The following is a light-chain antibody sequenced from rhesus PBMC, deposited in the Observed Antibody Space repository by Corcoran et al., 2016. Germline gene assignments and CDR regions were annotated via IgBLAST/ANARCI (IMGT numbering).Light chain of an antibody. V-gene: IGKV3-42*02. Sequence: ETVVTQSPATLSLSPGERVTLSCRASQSVGSNLAWYQQRPGQPPKFLIYDASTRATGFPARFGGSGSGTEFALTFSSLKPEEFGVYSWQQYNSWNSFGQGTKVEIK. CDR1: QSVGSN. CDR3: QQYNSWNS. CDR2: DAS. J-gene: IGKJ2*01.